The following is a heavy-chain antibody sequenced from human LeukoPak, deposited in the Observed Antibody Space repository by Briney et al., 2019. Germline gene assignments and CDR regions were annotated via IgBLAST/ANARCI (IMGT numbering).Heavy chain of an antibody. CDR3: ARDLEYCSSTSCYGGAFDI. Sequence: GGSLRLSCAASGFTFSSYWMSWVRQAPGKGLEWVADIKQDGSEKYYVDSVKGRFTISRDNAKNSLYLQMNSLRAEDTAVYYCARDLEYCSSTSCYGGAFDIWGQGTMVIVSS. D-gene: IGHD2-2*01. J-gene: IGHJ3*02. CDR2: IKQDGSEK. CDR1: GFTFSSYW. V-gene: IGHV3-7*01.